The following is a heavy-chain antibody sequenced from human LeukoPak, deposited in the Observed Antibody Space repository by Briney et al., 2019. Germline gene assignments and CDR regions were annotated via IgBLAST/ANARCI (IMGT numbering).Heavy chain of an antibody. CDR3: ARGFDGANAFDL. V-gene: IGHV3-7*01. CDR2: IKQDGSEK. J-gene: IGHJ3*01. CDR1: KFIISDYW. Sequence: PGGSLRLSCVASKFIISDYWMNWVRQAPGKGLEWVANIKQDGSEKYYVDSVKGRVTISRDNAKNSVYLQTNSLRAEDTAVYYCARGFDGANAFDLWGQGTLVTVSS.